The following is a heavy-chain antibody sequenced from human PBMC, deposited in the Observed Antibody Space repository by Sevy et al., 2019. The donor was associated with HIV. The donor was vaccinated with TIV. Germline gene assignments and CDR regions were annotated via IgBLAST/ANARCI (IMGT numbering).Heavy chain of an antibody. Sequence: GGSLRLSCAASGFTISEYYMSWIRQAPGKGLEWVSYISSSGSTIYYADSVKGRFTISRDNAKNSLYLQMNSLRAEDTAVYYCARGRDYGDYGLHYYYGMDVWGQGTTVTVSS. CDR2: ISSSGSTI. D-gene: IGHD4-17*01. CDR3: ARGRDYGDYGLHYYYGMDV. V-gene: IGHV3-11*01. CDR1: GFTISEYY. J-gene: IGHJ6*02.